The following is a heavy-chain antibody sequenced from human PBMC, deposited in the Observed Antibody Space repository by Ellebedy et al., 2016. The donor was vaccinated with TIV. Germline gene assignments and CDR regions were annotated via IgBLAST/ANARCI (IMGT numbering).Heavy chain of an antibody. CDR2: ITESDGNT. CDR3: TRDAAGNGGKLDY. CDR1: GFTFSNYA. J-gene: IGHJ4*02. D-gene: IGHD4-23*01. Sequence: GESLKISCAASGFTFSNYAMGWVRQAPGKGLEWVSSITESDGNTYYADSVKGRFTISRDSSKNTLYLQMNSLRAEDTAVYYCTRDAAGNGGKLDYWGQGALVTVSS. V-gene: IGHV3-23*01.